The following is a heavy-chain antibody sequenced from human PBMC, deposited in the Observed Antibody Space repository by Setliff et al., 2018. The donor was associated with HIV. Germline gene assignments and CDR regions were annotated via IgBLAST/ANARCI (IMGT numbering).Heavy chain of an antibody. V-gene: IGHV4-31*03. CDR3: ARGRNFRDIRDSLFDL. CDR2: IYYSGST. J-gene: IGHJ4*02. Sequence: SETLSLTCSVSGGSILINGFYWSWIRQHSGKGLEWIGYIYYSGSTYYNPSLESRLIMSVDPSKNQFSLKLNSVTAADTAVYYCARGRNFRDIRDSLFDLWGQGTLVTVS. CDR1: GGSILINGFY. D-gene: IGHD2-15*01.